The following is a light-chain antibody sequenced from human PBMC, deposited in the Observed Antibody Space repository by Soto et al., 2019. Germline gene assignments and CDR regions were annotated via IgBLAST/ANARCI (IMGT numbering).Light chain of an antibody. J-gene: IGLJ2*01. CDR1: SSNIGAGYD. V-gene: IGLV1-40*01. CDR2: GNN. Sequence: QSVLTLPPSVSGAPGQRVTISCTGSSSNIGAGYDVHWYQHLPGTAPKLLVHGNNDRPSGVPDRFSASKSDTSASLAITGLQVEDEADYYCQSFDSRLSGWVFGGGTKLTVL. CDR3: QSFDSRLSGWV.